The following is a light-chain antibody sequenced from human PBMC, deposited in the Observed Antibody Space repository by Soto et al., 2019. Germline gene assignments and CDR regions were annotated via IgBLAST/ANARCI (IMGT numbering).Light chain of an antibody. Sequence: EIVLTQSPATLSLSPGERATLSCRASQSVSSYLAWYQQKPGQAPRLLIYAASNRATGIPARFSGSGSGTDFSLTISSREPADFAVYYCQQRSNWPLTFGHGTKLEIK. J-gene: IGKJ2*01. CDR3: QQRSNWPLT. CDR2: AAS. V-gene: IGKV3-11*01. CDR1: QSVSSY.